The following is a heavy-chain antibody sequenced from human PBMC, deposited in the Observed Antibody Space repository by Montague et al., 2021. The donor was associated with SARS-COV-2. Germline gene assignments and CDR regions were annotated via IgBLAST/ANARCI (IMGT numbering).Heavy chain of an antibody. V-gene: IGHV3-33*01. J-gene: IGHJ4*02. D-gene: IGHD6-19*01. CDR3: AVQPRDSSAWHPFDY. CDR1: GFTFSTYA. CDR2: ISRDGSSE. Sequence: SLRLSCAASGFTFSTYAIHWVRQAPGKGLEWVAIISRDGSSEHYADSVKGRFTISRDSSKNTLHLQMNSLTAEDTAVYYCAVQPRDSSAWHPFDYWGQGTLVTVSS.